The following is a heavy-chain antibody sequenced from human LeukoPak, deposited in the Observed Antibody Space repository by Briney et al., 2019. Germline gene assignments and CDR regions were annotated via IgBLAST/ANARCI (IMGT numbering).Heavy chain of an antibody. CDR1: GFTFNIYA. D-gene: IGHD3-3*01. Sequence: SGGSLRLSCAASGFTFNIYAMRWVRQAPGKGLEWVAAICDDGRIKYYADSVKGRFTISRDNSKNTLYLQMNGLSAQDTAVYYCAAPAEVGNGKFGGWGQGTLVS. CDR3: AAPAEVGNGKFGG. V-gene: IGHV3-33*08. J-gene: IGHJ4*02. CDR2: ICDDGRIK.